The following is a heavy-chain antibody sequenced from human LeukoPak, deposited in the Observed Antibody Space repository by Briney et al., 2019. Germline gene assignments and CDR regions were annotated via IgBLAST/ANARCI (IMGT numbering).Heavy chain of an antibody. J-gene: IGHJ4*02. D-gene: IGHD3-10*01. Sequence: PSETLSLTCTVSGGSISSGGYYWSWIRQHPGKGLEWIGYIYYSGSTYYNPSLKSRVTISVDTSKNQFSLKLSSVTAADTVVYYCARARYGPGSLNFDYWGQGTLVTVSS. CDR1: GGSISSGGYY. V-gene: IGHV4-31*03. CDR3: ARARYGPGSLNFDY. CDR2: IYYSGST.